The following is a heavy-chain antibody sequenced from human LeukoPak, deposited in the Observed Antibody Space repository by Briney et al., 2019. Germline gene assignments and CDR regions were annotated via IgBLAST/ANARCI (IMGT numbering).Heavy chain of an antibody. V-gene: IGHV4-61*02. CDR2: IYTSGST. CDR1: GGSISSGSYY. Sequence: PSETLSLTCTVSGGSISSGSYYWSWLRQPAGKGLEWIGRIYTSGSTNYNPSLKSRVTISVDTSKNQFSLKLSSVTAADTAVYYCARACTVTKYYYGSGSYSRGNWFDPWGQGTLVTVSS. D-gene: IGHD3-10*01. CDR3: ARACTVTKYYYGSGSYSRGNWFDP. J-gene: IGHJ5*02.